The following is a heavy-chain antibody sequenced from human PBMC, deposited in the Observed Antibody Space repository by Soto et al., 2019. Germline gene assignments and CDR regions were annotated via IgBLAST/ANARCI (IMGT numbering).Heavy chain of an antibody. CDR2: INGNGVHT. V-gene: IGHV3-23*01. Sequence: PGGSLRLSCAASGFTFSNYAVSWVRQAPGTGPEWVSTINGNGVHTYYAGSVKGRFTISRDNSKSTLYLQMSSLRAEDTAIYYCAKSLDYGGMSYSSYGLDVWGQGTTVTVSS. CDR1: GFTFSNYA. CDR3: AKSLDYGGMSYSSYGLDV. D-gene: IGHD4-17*01. J-gene: IGHJ6*02.